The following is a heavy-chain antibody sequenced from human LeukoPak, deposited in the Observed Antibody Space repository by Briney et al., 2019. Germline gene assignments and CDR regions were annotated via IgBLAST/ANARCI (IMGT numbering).Heavy chain of an antibody. CDR2: IYPGDSDT. CDR3: ARHPLLRGYTYGYIDY. Sequence: GESLKISCKGSGYTFTNYWIGWVRQMPGKGLEWMGIIYPGDSDTRYSPSLQGQVTISTDKSISTAYLQWNSLKASDTAMYYCARHPLLRGYTYGYIDYWGQGALVTVSS. V-gene: IGHV5-51*01. D-gene: IGHD5-18*01. J-gene: IGHJ4*02. CDR1: GYTFTNYW.